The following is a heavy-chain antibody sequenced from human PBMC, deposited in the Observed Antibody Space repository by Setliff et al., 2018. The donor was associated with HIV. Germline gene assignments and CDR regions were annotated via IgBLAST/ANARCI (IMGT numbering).Heavy chain of an antibody. D-gene: IGHD4-4*01. Sequence: TLSLTCSVSGGSLISGGYYWSWIRQHPGKGLEWIGYVYYTGKTYYNPSLESRISMSVDTSKNQFSLKLTSVTAADTAIYYCARDLTSNSNCFEPWGQGTQVTVS. V-gene: IGHV4-31*03. J-gene: IGHJ5*02. CDR1: GGSLISGGYY. CDR2: VYYTGKT. CDR3: ARDLTSNSNCFEP.